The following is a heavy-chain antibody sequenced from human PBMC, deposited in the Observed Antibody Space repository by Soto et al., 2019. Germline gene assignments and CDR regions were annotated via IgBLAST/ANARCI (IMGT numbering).Heavy chain of an antibody. CDR2: IYYSGST. CDR3: ARVGDAANGLCFDP. D-gene: IGHD2-21*02. J-gene: IGHJ5*02. V-gene: IGHV4-59*01. CDR1: GGSISSYY. Sequence: SETLSLTCTVSGGSISSYYWSWIRQPPGKGLEWIGYIYYSGSTNYNPSLKSRVTISVDTSKNQFSLKLSSVTAADTAVYYCARVGDAANGLCFDPWGQGTLVTVSS.